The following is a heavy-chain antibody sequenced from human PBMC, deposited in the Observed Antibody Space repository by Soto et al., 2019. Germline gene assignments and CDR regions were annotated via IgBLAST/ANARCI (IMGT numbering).Heavy chain of an antibody. CDR2: IYYSGST. D-gene: IGHD3-22*01. J-gene: IGHJ4*02. V-gene: IGHV4-39*01. Sequence: PSETLSLTCTVSGGSISSSSYYWGWIRQPPGKGLEWIGSIYYSGSTYYNPSLKSRVTISVDTSKNQFSLKLSSVTAADTAVYYCARQPLYGSSGYYPDFDYWGQGTLVTVSS. CDR1: GGSISSSSYY. CDR3: ARQPLYGSSGYYPDFDY.